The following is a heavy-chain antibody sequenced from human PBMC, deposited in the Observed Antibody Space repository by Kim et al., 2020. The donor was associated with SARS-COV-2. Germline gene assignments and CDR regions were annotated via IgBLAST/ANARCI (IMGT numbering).Heavy chain of an antibody. CDR2: IKSKIDGGTI. D-gene: IGHD2-8*01. CDR1: GFTFSKAW. J-gene: IGHJ2*01. V-gene: IGHV3-15*01. CDR3: TTLLYVDQNWYFDL. Sequence: GGSLRLSCAASGFTFSKAWMIWVRQSPGKGLEWVGRIKSKIDGGTIDYATPVKGRFTISRDDSKNTLYLQMNSLKIEDTAVYSCTTLLYVDQNWYFDLWGRGTLVTVSS.